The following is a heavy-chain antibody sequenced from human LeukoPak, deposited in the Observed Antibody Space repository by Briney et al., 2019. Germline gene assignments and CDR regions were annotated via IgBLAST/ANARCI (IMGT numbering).Heavy chain of an antibody. CDR2: FDPEDGET. Sequence: GASVKVSCKVSGYTLTELSMHWVRQAPGKGLEWMGGFDPEDGETIYAQKFQGRVTMTEDTSTDTAYMELSSLRSEDTAVYYCATVARSIAVAGNYFDYWGQGTLVTVSS. CDR3: ATVARSIAVAGNYFDY. V-gene: IGHV1-24*01. J-gene: IGHJ4*02. CDR1: GYTLTELS. D-gene: IGHD6-19*01.